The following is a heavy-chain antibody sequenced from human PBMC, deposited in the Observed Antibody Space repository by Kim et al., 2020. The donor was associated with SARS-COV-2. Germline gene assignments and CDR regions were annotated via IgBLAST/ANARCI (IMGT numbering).Heavy chain of an antibody. Sequence: SETLSLTCTVSGGSIRSSDYYWGLIRQPPGKGLEWIGSVYYTGSNYYHPSLKSRDTISVDTSKNQFSLMLSSVTAADTAVYYSARHLRGTSIRFLGLFPFDYWGQGTLLTVSS. CDR2: VYYTGSN. CDR3: ARHLRGTSIRFLGLFPFDY. J-gene: IGHJ4*02. V-gene: IGHV4-39*01. CDR1: GGSIRSSDYY. D-gene: IGHD3-3*01.